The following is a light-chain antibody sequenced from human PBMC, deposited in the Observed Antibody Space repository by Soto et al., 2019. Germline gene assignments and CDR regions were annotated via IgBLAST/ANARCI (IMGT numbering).Light chain of an antibody. Sequence: FSLTQPVSVSGFPGQAITNSFTGTSRDLVGYNSVSSYQQHPGKAPKLLIYDVSNRPSGVSDRFSGSKSGNTASLAISGLQAEDEADYYCAAWDDSLNGYVFGTGTKVTVL. CDR1: SRDLVGYNS. CDR3: AAWDDSLNGYV. CDR2: DVS. V-gene: IGLV2-14*01. J-gene: IGLJ1*01.